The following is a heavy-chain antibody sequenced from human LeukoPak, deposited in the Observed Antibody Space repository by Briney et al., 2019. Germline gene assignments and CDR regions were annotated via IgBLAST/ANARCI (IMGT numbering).Heavy chain of an antibody. D-gene: IGHD5-24*01. CDR3: ARERDGYNDY. J-gene: IGHJ4*02. Sequence: SETLSLTCTVSGYSISSGYYWGWIRQPPGKGLEWSGSIYHSGSTYYNPSLKSRVTISVDTSKNQFSLKLSSVTAADTAVYYCARERDGYNDYSGQGTLVTVSS. CDR1: GYSISSGYY. CDR2: IYHSGST. V-gene: IGHV4-38-2*02.